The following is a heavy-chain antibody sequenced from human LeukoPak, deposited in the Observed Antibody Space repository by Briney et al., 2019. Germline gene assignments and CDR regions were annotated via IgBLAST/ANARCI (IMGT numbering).Heavy chain of an antibody. CDR2: ISSSISYI. Sequence: KAGGSLRLSCTASGFTFSSDSMNWVRQAPGKGLEGGPSISSSISYIYYADSVKGRFTISRDNAKNSLYLQMNSLRAEATAVYYCARDWWQQLVPRRFPWFDPWGQGTLVTVSS. CDR1: GFTFSSDS. CDR3: ARDWWQQLVPRRFPWFDP. V-gene: IGHV3-21*01. D-gene: IGHD6-13*01. J-gene: IGHJ5*02.